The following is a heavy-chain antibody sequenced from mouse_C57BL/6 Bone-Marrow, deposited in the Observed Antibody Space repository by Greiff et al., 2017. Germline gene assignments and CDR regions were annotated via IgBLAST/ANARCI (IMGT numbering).Heavy chain of an antibody. D-gene: IGHD2-4*01. J-gene: IGHJ4*01. V-gene: IGHV1-18*01. CDR2: INPNNGGT. CDR3: ANDYEDYYAMDY. Sequence: EVQLQQSGPELVKPGASVKIPCKASGYTFTDYNMDWVKQSHGKSLEWIGDINPNNGGTIYNQKFKGKATLTVDKSSSTAYMELRSLTSEDTAVYYCANDYEDYYAMDYWGQGTSVTVSS. CDR1: GYTFTDYN.